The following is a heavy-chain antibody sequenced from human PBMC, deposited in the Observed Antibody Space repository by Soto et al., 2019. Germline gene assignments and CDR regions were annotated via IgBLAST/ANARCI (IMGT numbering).Heavy chain of an antibody. V-gene: IGHV3-23*01. CDR2: VTASGTTT. D-gene: IGHD5-12*01. Sequence: GGSLRLSCAASGFTFRNYAMSWVRQAPGKGLEWLSLVTASGTTTYYADSVKGRFYISRDEARTTLSLQMTSLRAEDTALYYCAKVGRKTGYDDYWGQGTLVTVSS. CDR3: AKVGRKTGYDDY. CDR1: GFTFRNYA. J-gene: IGHJ4*02.